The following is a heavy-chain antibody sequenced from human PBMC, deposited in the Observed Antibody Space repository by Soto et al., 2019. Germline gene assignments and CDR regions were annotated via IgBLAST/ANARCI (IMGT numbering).Heavy chain of an antibody. V-gene: IGHV4-30-2*01. CDR2: FYHSGST. D-gene: IGHD4-17*01. J-gene: IGHJ3*02. Sequence: QLQLQESGSGLVKPSQTLSLTCAVSGGSISIAGYSWSWIRQPPGKGLEWIGYFYHSGSTFYNPSLQSRVTISVDRSKNQFSLKLSSVTAADTAVYYCARDYGGNSGSNAFDIWGQGTMVTVSS. CDR1: GGSISIAGYS. CDR3: ARDYGGNSGSNAFDI.